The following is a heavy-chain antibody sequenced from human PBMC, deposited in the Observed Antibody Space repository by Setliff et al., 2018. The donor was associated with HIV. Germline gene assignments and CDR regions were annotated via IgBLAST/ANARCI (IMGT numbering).Heavy chain of an antibody. CDR2: ISWNSGSI. V-gene: IGHV3-9*01. Sequence: GGSLRLSCAASGFTFDDYAMHWVRQAPGKGLEWVSGISWNSGSIGYVDSVKGRFTISRDNAKNSLYLQMSSLRAEDTAVYYCARASGYVVAFDIWGQGTMVTVSS. D-gene: IGHD5-12*01. CDR3: ARASGYVVAFDI. J-gene: IGHJ3*02. CDR1: GFTFDDYA.